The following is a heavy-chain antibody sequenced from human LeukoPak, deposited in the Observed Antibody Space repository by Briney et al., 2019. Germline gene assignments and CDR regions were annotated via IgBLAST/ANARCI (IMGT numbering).Heavy chain of an antibody. CDR2: ISGSGGST. CDR3: AKDAPAGVVPAAIRPGRA. V-gene: IGHV3-23*01. J-gene: IGHJ5*02. D-gene: IGHD2-2*02. Sequence: PGGSLRLSCAASGFTFSSYAMSWVRQAPGKGLEWVSAISGSGGSTYYADSVKGRFTISRDNSKNTLYLQMNSLRAEDTAVYYCAKDAPAGVVPAAIRPGRAWGRGTLVTVSS. CDR1: GFTFSSYA.